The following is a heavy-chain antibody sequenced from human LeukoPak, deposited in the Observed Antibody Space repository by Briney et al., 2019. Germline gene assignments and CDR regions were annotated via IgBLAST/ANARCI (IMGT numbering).Heavy chain of an antibody. Sequence: SETLSLTCNVSGSSISSDYYWGWVRQPPGKGLEWIGSIKHRGRSYYNPSLKSRVTISVDTSKNQFSLQLSSVTAADTAVYYCARVVGATSIDYWGQGILVTVSS. CDR1: GSSISSDYY. J-gene: IGHJ4*02. CDR3: ARVVGATSIDY. V-gene: IGHV4-38-2*02. D-gene: IGHD2-15*01. CDR2: IKHRGRS.